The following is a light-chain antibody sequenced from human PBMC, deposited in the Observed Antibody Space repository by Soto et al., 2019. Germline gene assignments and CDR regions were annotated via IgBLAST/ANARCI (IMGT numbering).Light chain of an antibody. CDR1: SSDVGDYNY. Sequence: QSALTQPRSVSGSPGQSVTISCTGTSSDVGDYNYVSWYQQHPGKAPKLMIYDVSKRPSGVPDRFSGSKSGNTASLTISGLQAEDEADYYCCSYAGSYTVVFGGGTKLPS. CDR3: CSYAGSYTVV. V-gene: IGLV2-11*01. CDR2: DVS. J-gene: IGLJ2*01.